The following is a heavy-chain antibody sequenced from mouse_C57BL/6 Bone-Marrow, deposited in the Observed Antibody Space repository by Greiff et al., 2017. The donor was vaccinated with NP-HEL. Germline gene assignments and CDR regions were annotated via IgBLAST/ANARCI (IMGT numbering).Heavy chain of an antibody. Sequence: VQLKESGGGLVQPKGSLKLSCAASGFSFNTYAMNWVRQAPGKGLEWVARIRSKSNNSATYYADSLKDRFTISRDDSESMLYLQMNNLKTEDTAMYYCVRQGYDGYYLDYWGQGTTLTVSA. D-gene: IGHD2-3*01. J-gene: IGHJ2*01. V-gene: IGHV10-1*01. CDR3: VRQGYDGYYLDY. CDR2: IRSKSNNSAT. CDR1: GFSFNTYA.